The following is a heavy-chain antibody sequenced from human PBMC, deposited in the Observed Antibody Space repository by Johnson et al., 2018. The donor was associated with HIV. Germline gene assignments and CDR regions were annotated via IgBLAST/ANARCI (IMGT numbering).Heavy chain of an antibody. CDR1: GFTFSRYW. V-gene: IGHV3-7*05. CDR3: ARGTLAAFDI. J-gene: IGHJ3*02. CDR2: IKQDGSEK. D-gene: IGHD2-2*01. Sequence: VQLVESGGGLVQPGGSLRLSCAASGFTFSRYWMSWVRQAPGKGLEWVANIKQDGSEKYYVDSVKGRFTISRDNAKNSVYLQMNSLRAEDTAVYYCARGTLAAFDIWGQGTMVTVSS.